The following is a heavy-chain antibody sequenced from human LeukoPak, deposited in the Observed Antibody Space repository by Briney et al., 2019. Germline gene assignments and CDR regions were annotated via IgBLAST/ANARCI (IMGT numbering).Heavy chain of an antibody. V-gene: IGHV3-23*01. CDR1: GFTFSSYA. Sequence: GGSLRPSCAASGFTFSSYAMSWVRQAPGKGLEWVSSIIASGGTTYYADSVKGRFTISRDNSKNTVYLQMNTLRAEDTAVYYCAKGAGGSYGLYYFDYWGQGTLVIVSS. CDR3: AKGAGGSYGLYYFDY. D-gene: IGHD4-17*01. CDR2: IIASGGTT. J-gene: IGHJ4*02.